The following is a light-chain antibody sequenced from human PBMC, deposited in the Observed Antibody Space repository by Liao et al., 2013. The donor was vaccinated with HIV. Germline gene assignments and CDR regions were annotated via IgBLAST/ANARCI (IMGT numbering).Light chain of an antibody. CDR3: QARDSSTWV. J-gene: IGLJ3*02. CDR2: QDN. V-gene: IGLV3-1*01. Sequence: SDELTQPPSVSVSPGQTASITCSGDKLGDKYACWYQQKPGQSPVLVIYQDNKRPSGIPERFSGSNSGNTATLTISGTQAMDEADYYCQARDSSTWVFGGGTKLTVL. CDR1: KLGDKY.